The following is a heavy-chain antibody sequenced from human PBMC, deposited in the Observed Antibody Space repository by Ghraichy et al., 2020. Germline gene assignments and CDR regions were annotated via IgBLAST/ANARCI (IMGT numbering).Heavy chain of an antibody. CDR3: ARYPQGGYYYEDYFDS. Sequence: GSLNISCAASGFTFSNYWMSWVRQAPGKGLEWVANIKQDGSEKYYVDSVKGRFTISRDNAKNSLYLQMNSLRVEDTAVYYCARYPQGGYYYEDYFDSWGQGTLVTVSS. D-gene: IGHD3-22*01. J-gene: IGHJ4*02. CDR1: GFTFSNYW. V-gene: IGHV3-7*01. CDR2: IKQDGSEK.